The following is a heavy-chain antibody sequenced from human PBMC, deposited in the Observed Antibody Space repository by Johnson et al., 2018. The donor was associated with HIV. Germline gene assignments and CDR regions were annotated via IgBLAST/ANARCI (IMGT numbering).Heavy chain of an antibody. CDR3: ARDRGSSSGASYIFDI. J-gene: IGHJ3*02. CDR1: GFIFSSYS. Sequence: QVQLVESGGGVVQPGRSLGLSCAASGFIFSSYSMHWVRQAPGKGLEWVAVISYDGSNNHYADSVKGRFTLSRDNSKNTLYLQMNSLRAEDTAVYYCARDRGSSSGASYIFDIWGQGTMVTVSS. CDR2: ISYDGSNN. V-gene: IGHV3-30-3*01. D-gene: IGHD6-6*01.